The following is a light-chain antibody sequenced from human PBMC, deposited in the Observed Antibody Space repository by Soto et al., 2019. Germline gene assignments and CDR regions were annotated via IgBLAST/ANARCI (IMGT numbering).Light chain of an antibody. V-gene: IGKV1-9*01. CDR3: QQLNSYPLT. CDR2: GAS. CDR1: QVIGSY. Sequence: IQLTQSPSSLSAFVGDRVTITCRASQVIGSYLAWYHQKPGKAPKLLIYGASTLQSGVPSRFSGSGSGTDFTPTISSLQPEDVATYYCQQLNSYPLTYGGGTRVEIK. J-gene: IGKJ4*02.